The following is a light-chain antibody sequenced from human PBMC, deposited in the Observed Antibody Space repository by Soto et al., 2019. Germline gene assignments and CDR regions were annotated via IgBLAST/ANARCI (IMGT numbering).Light chain of an antibody. CDR1: QSISSY. J-gene: IGKJ1*01. V-gene: IGKV1-39*01. CDR3: QQSYSTPRP. CDR2: AAS. Sequence: DIQITQSPSSLSASVGDRVTITCRASQSISSYLNWYQQKPGKAPKLLIYAASSLQSGVPSRFSGSGSGTDFTLTISSLQPEDFATYYCQQSYSTPRPFGQGTKV.